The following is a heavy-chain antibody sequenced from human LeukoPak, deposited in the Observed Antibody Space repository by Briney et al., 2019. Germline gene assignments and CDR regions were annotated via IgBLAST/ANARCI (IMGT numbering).Heavy chain of an antibody. CDR2: MSGSGGST. CDR3: AKDLSAVGTTGFDS. J-gene: IGHJ4*02. V-gene: IGHV3-23*01. D-gene: IGHD1-26*01. CDR1: GFTFSSYA. Sequence: GGSLRLSCAASGFTFSSYAMSWVRQAPGKGLEWVSAMSGSGGSTYYADSVKGRFTISRDNSKNTLYLQMNSLRAEDTAVYYCAKDLSAVGTTGFDSWGQGTRVTVS.